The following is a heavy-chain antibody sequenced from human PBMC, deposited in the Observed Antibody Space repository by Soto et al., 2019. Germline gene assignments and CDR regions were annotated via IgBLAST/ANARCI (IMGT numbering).Heavy chain of an antibody. CDR2: ISSSSSTI. D-gene: IGHD3-10*01. CDR1: GFTFSSYS. CDR3: ARDRAVLLWFGELSPKPNWFDP. J-gene: IGHJ5*02. V-gene: IGHV3-48*01. Sequence: PGGSLRLSCAASGFTFSSYSMNWVRQAPGKGLEWVSYISSSSSTIYYADSVKGRFTISRDNAKNSLYLQMNSLRAEDTAVYYCARDRAVLLWFGELSPKPNWFDPWGQGTLVTVSS.